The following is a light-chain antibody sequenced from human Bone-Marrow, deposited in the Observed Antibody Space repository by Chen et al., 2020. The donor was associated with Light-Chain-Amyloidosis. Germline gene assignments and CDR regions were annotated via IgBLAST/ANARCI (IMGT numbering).Light chain of an antibody. J-gene: IGLJ1*01. CDR1: SSDIGAYNY. V-gene: IGLV2-14*03. CDR2: DVT. Sequence: QSALTPPASVSGSPGQSITISCAGTSSDIGAYNYVSWYQQYPGKAPKVIIYDVTTRPLSVSDRFSAAKSGNTASLTISGLQAEDEADYYCSSYTSRRACVFGTGTKVTVL. CDR3: SSYTSRRACV.